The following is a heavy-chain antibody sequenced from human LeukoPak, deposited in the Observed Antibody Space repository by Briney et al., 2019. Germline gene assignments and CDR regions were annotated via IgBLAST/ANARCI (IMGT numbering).Heavy chain of an antibody. V-gene: IGHV1-2*02. D-gene: IGHD3-10*01. CDR3: ARVALDYYGSVLDY. CDR1: GYTFTGYN. CDR2: INPNSGGT. Sequence: ASVRVSCKASGYTFTGYNMHWVRQSPGQGPESMGWINPNSGGTNYAQKFQGRVTMTRDTSISTAYMELSRLRSDDTAVYYCARVALDYYGSVLDYWGQGTLVTVSS. J-gene: IGHJ4*02.